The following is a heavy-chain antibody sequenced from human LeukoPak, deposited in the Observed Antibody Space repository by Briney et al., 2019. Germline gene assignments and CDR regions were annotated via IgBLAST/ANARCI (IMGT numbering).Heavy chain of an antibody. D-gene: IGHD1-26*01. V-gene: IGHV1-69*05. J-gene: IGHJ4*02. CDR2: IIPMFGTA. Sequence: SVKVSCKASGGTFSSYAISWVRQAPGQGLEWMGGIIPMFGTANYAQKFQGRVTITTDESTSTAYMELSSLGSEDTAMYYCARVFARGGEISGSYYYYWGQGTLVTVSS. CDR1: GGTFSSYA. CDR3: ARVFARGGEISGSYYYY.